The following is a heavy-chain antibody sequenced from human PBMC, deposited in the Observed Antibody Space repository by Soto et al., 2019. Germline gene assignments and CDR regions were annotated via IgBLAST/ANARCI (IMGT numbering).Heavy chain of an antibody. Sequence: SVKGSCKASGGTLSSYAISLVGQAPGQGLEWMGGIIPIFGTANYAQKFQGRVTITADESTSTAYMGLSSLRSEDTAVYYCARTGYGDYVYWYFDLWGRGTLVTVSS. D-gene: IGHD4-17*01. CDR2: IIPIFGTA. V-gene: IGHV1-69*13. CDR3: ARTGYGDYVYWYFDL. J-gene: IGHJ2*01. CDR1: GGTLSSYA.